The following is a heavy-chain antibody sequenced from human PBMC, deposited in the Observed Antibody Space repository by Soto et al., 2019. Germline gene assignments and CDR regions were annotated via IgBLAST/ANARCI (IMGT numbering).Heavy chain of an antibody. CDR1: GFTFSSYA. J-gene: IGHJ4*02. V-gene: IGHV3-23*01. CDR3: AYSSTPFDY. CDR2: ISGSGGST. D-gene: IGHD6-13*01. Sequence: EVQLLESGGGLVQPGGSLRLSCAASGFTFSSYAMSWVRQAPGKGLEWVSAISGSGGSTYYADSVKGRFTISRDNSKITLYLQMTSLRGEDTAVYYCAYSSTPFDYWGQETLVTVSS.